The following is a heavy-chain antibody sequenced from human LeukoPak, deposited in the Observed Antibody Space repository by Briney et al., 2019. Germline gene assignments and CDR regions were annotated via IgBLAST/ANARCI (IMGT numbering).Heavy chain of an antibody. CDR2: IKQDGSEK. J-gene: IGHJ4*02. V-gene: IGHV3-7*05. Sequence: GGSLRLSCAAPGFTFSSYWMSWVRQAPGKGLEWVANIKQDGSEKYYVDSVKGRFTISRDNAKNSLYLQMNSLRAEDTAVYYCARSYSSAFDYWGQGTLVTVSS. D-gene: IGHD6-19*01. CDR1: GFTFSSYW. CDR3: ARSYSSAFDY.